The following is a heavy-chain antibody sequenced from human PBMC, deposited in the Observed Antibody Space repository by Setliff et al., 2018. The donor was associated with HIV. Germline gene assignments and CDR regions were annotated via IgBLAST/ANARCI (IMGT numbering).Heavy chain of an antibody. Sequence: PGESLKISCVASGFSFSNYGMHWVRQAPGKGLEWVAVMLYDGSDRYYADSVKGRFTISRGNSKKTLYLQMNSLRPEDTAVYHCAKARSEYQLMPWYYYMDVWGQGTTVTVS. J-gene: IGHJ6*03. CDR2: MLYDGSDR. V-gene: IGHV3-30*18. CDR3: AKARSEYQLMPWYYYMDV. D-gene: IGHD6-6*01. CDR1: GFSFSNYG.